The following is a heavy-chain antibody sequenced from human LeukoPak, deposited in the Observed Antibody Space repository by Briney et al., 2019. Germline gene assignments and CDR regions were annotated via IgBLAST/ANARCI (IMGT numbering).Heavy chain of an antibody. CDR3: AKDWQWELREGYFDY. Sequence: GGALRLSCAAPGFTFSSYPMSRVRRAPGKGQGWVPANSGSGGSTYYADSVKGRFTISRDSSKNTLHMQMNSLRAAETDVYYGAKDWQWELREGYFDYWGQGTMVTVSS. V-gene: IGHV3-23*01. D-gene: IGHD1-26*01. CDR2: NSGSGGST. J-gene: IGHJ4*02. CDR1: GFTFSSYP.